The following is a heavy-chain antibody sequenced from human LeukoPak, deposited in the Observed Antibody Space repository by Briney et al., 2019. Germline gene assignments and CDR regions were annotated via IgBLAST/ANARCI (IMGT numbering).Heavy chain of an antibody. CDR1: GGSISSYS. D-gene: IGHD4-23*01. CDR2: FYTSGTT. J-gene: IGHJ2*01. CDR3: ARTVVTLDWYFDL. V-gene: IGHV4-4*07. Sequence: PSETLSLTCSVSGGSISSYSGNWIRQPAGKGLEWIGRFYTSGTTNYNPSLKSRVTMSIDTSKNQVPLKMRSVTAADTAVYYCARTVVTLDWYFDLWGRGTLVSVSS.